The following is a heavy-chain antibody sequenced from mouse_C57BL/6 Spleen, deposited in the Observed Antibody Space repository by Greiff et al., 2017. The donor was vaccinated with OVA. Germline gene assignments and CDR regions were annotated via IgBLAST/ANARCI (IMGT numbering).Heavy chain of an antibody. J-gene: IGHJ4*01. D-gene: IGHD1-1*01. CDR1: GYTFTSYW. V-gene: IGHV1-74*01. CDR2: IHPSDSDT. CDR3: EIGDNGSSSYAMDY. Sequence: QVQLKQPGAELVKPGASVKVSCKASGYTFTSYWMHWVKQRPGQGLEWIGRIHPSDSDTNSNQKFKGKATLTVDKSSSTAYMQLSRLTSEDSAVYYCEIGDNGSSSYAMDYWGQGTSVTVSS.